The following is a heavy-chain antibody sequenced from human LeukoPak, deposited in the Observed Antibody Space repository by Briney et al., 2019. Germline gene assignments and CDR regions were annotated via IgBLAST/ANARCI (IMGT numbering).Heavy chain of an antibody. D-gene: IGHD2-2*01. Sequence: PGRSLRLSCAASGFTFSSYGMQWVRQARGKGVEWVAVIWYDGSNKYYADSEKGRFTISTDNSKNTLYLQMNILTAEDTAVYYCPRVRVCSTSSSYLGLFDPWGQGTLVTVSS. CDR1: GFTFSSYG. CDR3: PRVRVCSTSSSYLGLFDP. J-gene: IGHJ5*02. V-gene: IGHV3-33*01. CDR2: IWYDGSNK.